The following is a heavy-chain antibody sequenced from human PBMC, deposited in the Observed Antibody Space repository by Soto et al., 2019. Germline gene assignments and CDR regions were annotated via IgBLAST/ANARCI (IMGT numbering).Heavy chain of an antibody. CDR2: ISAYNGNT. CDR1: SYTFASYG. D-gene: IGHD3-3*01. J-gene: IGHJ4*02. V-gene: IGHV1-18*01. Sequence: ASVKVSCKASSYTFASYGISWVRQAPGQGLEWMGWISAYNGNTNYAQKLQGRVTMTTDTSTSTAYMELRSLRSDDTAVYYCARGTPYYDFWSGYSALDYWGQGTLVTVSS. CDR3: ARGTPYYDFWSGYSALDY.